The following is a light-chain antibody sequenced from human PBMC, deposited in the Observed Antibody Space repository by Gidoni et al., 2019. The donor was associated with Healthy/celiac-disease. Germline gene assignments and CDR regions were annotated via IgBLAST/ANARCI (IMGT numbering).Light chain of an antibody. J-gene: IGKJ2*01. CDR2: AAS. Sequence: DIQMTQSPSSLSASVGDRVTITCRASQGISSYLNWYQQKPGKAPKLLIYAASRLQSGVPSRFSGSGSGTDFTLTISSLQPEDFATYYCQQSYSTPRTFGQGTKLEIK. V-gene: IGKV1-39*01. CDR1: QGISSY. CDR3: QQSYSTPRT.